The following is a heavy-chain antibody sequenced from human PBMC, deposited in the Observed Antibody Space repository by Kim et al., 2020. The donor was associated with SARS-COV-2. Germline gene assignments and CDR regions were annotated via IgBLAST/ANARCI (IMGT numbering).Heavy chain of an antibody. J-gene: IGHJ5*02. CDR1: GGSFSGYY. CDR2: INHSGST. D-gene: IGHD1-26*01. V-gene: IGHV4-34*01. Sequence: SETLSLTCAVYGGSFSGYYWSWIRQPPGKGLEWIGEINHSGSTNYNPSLKSRVTISVDTSKNQFSLKLSSVTAADTAVYYCARGLGFRAWGQGTLVTVSS. CDR3: ARGLGFRA.